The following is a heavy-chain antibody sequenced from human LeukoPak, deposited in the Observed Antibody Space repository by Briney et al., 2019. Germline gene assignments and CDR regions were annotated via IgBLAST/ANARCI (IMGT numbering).Heavy chain of an antibody. CDR3: ARTYSSSSGPLYYYYYMDV. Sequence: ASVKVSCKASGYTFTGYYMHWVRQAPGQGLEWMGWINPNSGGTNYAQKFQGRVTMTRNTSISTAYMELSRLRSDDTAVYYCARTYSSSSGPLYYYYYMDVWGKGTTVTVSS. V-gene: IGHV1-2*02. J-gene: IGHJ6*03. CDR2: INPNSGGT. CDR1: GYTFTGYY. D-gene: IGHD6-6*01.